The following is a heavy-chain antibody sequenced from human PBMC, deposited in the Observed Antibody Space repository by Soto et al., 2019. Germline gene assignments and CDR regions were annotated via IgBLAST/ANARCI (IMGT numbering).Heavy chain of an antibody. CDR2: ISYDENNK. CDR1: GFTFSSYG. V-gene: IGHV3-30*03. Sequence: PGGSLRLSCAASGFTFSSYGMHWVRQAPGKGLEWVAIISYDENNKYYADSVKGRFTISRDNSKNTLYLEMDSLRAEDTAVYYCATRVSGGIIVVPSAMPFDYWGQGTLVTVSS. D-gene: IGHD2-2*01. J-gene: IGHJ4*02. CDR3: ATRVSGGIIVVPSAMPFDY.